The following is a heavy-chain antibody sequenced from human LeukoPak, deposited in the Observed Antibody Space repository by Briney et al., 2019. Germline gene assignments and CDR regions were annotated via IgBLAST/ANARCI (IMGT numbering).Heavy chain of an antibody. Sequence: ASVKVSCEASGYTFTSYGISWVRQAPGQGLEWMGWISAYNGNTNYAQKLQGRVTMTTDTSTSTAYMELRSLRSDDTAVYYCARAGYSSSQFYGMDVWGQGTTVTVSS. CDR3: ARAGYSSSQFYGMDV. J-gene: IGHJ6*02. V-gene: IGHV1-18*01. CDR1: GYTFTSYG. D-gene: IGHD6-13*01. CDR2: ISAYNGNT.